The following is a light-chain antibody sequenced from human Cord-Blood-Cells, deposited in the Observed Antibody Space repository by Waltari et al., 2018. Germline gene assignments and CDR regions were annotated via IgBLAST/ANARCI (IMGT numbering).Light chain of an antibody. CDR1: QSVSSSY. V-gene: IGKV3D-20*01. J-gene: IGKJ1*01. CDR3: QQYGSSPPT. Sequence: EIVLTQSPATLSLSPGESATLPCGASQSVSSSYLAWYQQKPGLAPRLLIYDASSRATGIPDRFSGSGSGTDFTLTISRLEPEDFAVYYCQQYGSSPPTFGQGTKVEIK. CDR2: DAS.